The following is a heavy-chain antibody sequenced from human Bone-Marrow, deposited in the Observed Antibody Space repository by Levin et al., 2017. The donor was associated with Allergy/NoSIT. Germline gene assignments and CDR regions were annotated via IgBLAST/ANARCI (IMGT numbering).Heavy chain of an antibody. V-gene: IGHV3-23*01. CDR3: VKLAYCSGGSCPSNAEYFQD. CDR1: GFTFSSYA. CDR2: ISGGGSNT. D-gene: IGHD2-15*01. J-gene: IGHJ1*01. Sequence: ETLSLTCAASGFTFSSYAMSWVRQAPGRGLEWVSAISGGGSNTYYADSVKGRFTMSRDNSQNTLYLQMNSLRAEDTATYYCVKLAYCSGGSCPSNAEYFQDWGQGTLVTVSS.